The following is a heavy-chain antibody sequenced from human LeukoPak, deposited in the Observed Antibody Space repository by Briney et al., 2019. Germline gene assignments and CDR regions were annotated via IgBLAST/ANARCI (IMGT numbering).Heavy chain of an antibody. CDR3: ARAYSMWFGEVSS. J-gene: IGHJ4*02. CDR1: GLTFSSSY. Sequence: GGSLRLSCSVSGLTFSSSYMSWVRRDPAKRLLWCSVIYSGGSTHYSDSVKGRFTISCDNTKNTLYLQMNSLRAEDTAAYYCARAYSMWFGEVSSWGQGTLGTVSS. V-gene: IGHV3-66*01. D-gene: IGHD3-10*01. CDR2: IYSGGST.